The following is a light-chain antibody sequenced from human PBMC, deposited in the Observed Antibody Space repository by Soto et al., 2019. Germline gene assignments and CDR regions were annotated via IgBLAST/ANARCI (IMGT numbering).Light chain of an antibody. J-gene: IGKJ5*01. CDR2: AAS. CDR3: QQSYSTPIT. Sequence: DIPMTQSPSSLSASVGDRVTITCRASQSISNYLNWYQQKPGKAPKLLIYAASNLQSGVPSRFSGSESGTDFTLTISSLQPEDFATYYCQQSYSTPITFGHGTRLEIK. V-gene: IGKV1-39*01. CDR1: QSISNY.